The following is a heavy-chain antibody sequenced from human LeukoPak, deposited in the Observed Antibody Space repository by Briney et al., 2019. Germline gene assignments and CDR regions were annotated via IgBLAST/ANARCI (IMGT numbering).Heavy chain of an antibody. J-gene: IGHJ4*02. CDR3: ATNEWSGYYFEY. D-gene: IGHD3-3*01. CDR1: GGSISSSSYY. Sequence: SETLSLTCTVSGGSISSSSYYWGWIRQPPGKGLKWIGSIYSSGSTYYNPSLKSRVTISVATSKNQFSLKLSSVTAADTAVYYCATNEWSGYYFEYWGRGTLVPVSS. CDR2: IYSSGST. V-gene: IGHV4-39*01.